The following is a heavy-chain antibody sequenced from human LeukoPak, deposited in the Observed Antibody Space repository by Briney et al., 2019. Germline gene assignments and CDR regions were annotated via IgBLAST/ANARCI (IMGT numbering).Heavy chain of an antibody. CDR2: VSASGRST. J-gene: IGHJ3*01. CDR3: AEEPPGAFDF. V-gene: IGHV3-23*01. CDR1: GFSFSSYA. D-gene: IGHD1-26*01. Sequence: GGSLRLSCAASGFSFSSYAMNWVRQAPGKGLEWVSSVSASGRSTNYADSVKGRFTISRDNSKNTVYLLMNSLRAEDTAIYYCAEEPPGAFDFWGQGTMVTVSS.